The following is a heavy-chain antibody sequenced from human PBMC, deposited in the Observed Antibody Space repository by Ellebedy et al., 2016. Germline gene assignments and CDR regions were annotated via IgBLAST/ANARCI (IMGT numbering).Heavy chain of an antibody. J-gene: IGHJ4*02. D-gene: IGHD1-7*01. CDR2: IYTSGST. Sequence: SETLSLXXTVSGGSISSGSYYWSWIRQPAGKGLEWIGRIYTSGSTNYNPSLKSRVTMSVDTSKNQFSLKLSSVTAADTAVYYCARDRVTGTSAEIDYWGQGTLVTVSS. CDR1: GGSISSGSYY. CDR3: ARDRVTGTSAEIDY. V-gene: IGHV4-61*02.